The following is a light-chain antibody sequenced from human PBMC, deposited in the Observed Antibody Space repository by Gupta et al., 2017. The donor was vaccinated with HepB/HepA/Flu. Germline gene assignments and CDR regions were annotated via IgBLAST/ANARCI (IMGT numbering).Light chain of an antibody. Sequence: QSAMIQPPSASGTPGQRVTISCSGSRSNVGSNYVYWYQQLPGTAPKLLIYKSAERPSGVPDRFSGSKSDTSASLAISGLRSEDEADYYCAAWDDSLMSYVFGGGIKVSVL. CDR3: AAWDDSLMSYV. CDR1: RSNVGSNY. CDR2: KSA. V-gene: IGLV1-47*01. J-gene: IGLJ1*01.